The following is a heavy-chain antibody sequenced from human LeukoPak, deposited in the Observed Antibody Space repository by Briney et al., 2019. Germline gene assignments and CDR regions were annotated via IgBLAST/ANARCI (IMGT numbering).Heavy chain of an antibody. CDR2: ISAYNGNT. Sequence: ASVKVSCKASGGTFSSYAISWVRQAPGQGLEWMGWISAYNGNTNYAQKFQGRVTMTEDTSTDTAYMELSSLRSEDTAVYYCATDLAGYDSSGPLLWDWGQGTLVTVSS. CDR3: ATDLAGYDSSGPLLWD. J-gene: IGHJ4*02. D-gene: IGHD3-22*01. CDR1: GGTFSSYA. V-gene: IGHV1-18*01.